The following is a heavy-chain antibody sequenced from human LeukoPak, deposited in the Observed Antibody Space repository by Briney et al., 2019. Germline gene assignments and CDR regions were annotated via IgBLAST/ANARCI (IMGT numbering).Heavy chain of an antibody. Sequence: ASVKVSCKASGYTFTGYYMHLVRQAPGQGLEWMGWINPNSGGTNYAQKFQGRVTMTRDTSISTAYMELSRLRSDDTAVYYCASGLVGYCSGGSCYSNDYWGQGTLVTVSS. CDR3: ASGLVGYCSGGSCYSNDY. CDR1: GYTFTGYY. CDR2: INPNSGGT. V-gene: IGHV1-2*02. D-gene: IGHD2-15*01. J-gene: IGHJ4*02.